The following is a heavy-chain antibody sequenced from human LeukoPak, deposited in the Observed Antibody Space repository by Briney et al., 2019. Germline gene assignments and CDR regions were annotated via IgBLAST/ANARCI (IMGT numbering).Heavy chain of an antibody. V-gene: IGHV1-58*02. CDR3: AAENDYGGPWGMDV. CDR1: GFTFTSSA. J-gene: IGHJ6*02. CDR2: IVVGSGNT. Sequence: SVKVSCKASGFTFTSSAMQWVRQARGQRLEWIGWIVVGSGNTNYAQKFQERVTITRDMSTSTAYMELSSLRSEDTAVYYCAAENDYGGPWGMDVWGQGTTVTVSS. D-gene: IGHD4-23*01.